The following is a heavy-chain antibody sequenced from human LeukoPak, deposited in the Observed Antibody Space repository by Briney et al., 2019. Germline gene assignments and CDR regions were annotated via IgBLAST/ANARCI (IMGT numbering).Heavy chain of an antibody. V-gene: IGHV3-21*01. J-gene: IGHJ5*02. CDR3: AKGGYDYGDYLDS. Sequence: GGSLRLSCAASGFTFSSYSMNWVRQAPGKGLEWVSSISSSSSYIYYADSVKGRFTISRDNSKNTLYLQMNSLRTEDTAVFFCAKGGYDYGDYLDSWGQGTLVTVSS. CDR1: GFTFSSYS. D-gene: IGHD4-17*01. CDR2: ISSSSSYI.